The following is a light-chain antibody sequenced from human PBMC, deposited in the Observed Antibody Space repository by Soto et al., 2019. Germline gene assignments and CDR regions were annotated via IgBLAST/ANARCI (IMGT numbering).Light chain of an antibody. Sequence: EIVLTQSPGTLSLSPGERATLACRARQSVSSSYLAYYQQKPGQAPRLLMDDASSRATDNPHTFSGSGSGTDFSLTISRLEPEECAGYYCQQYGSSPLGTLGPVTKLDIK. CDR1: QSVSSSY. J-gene: IGKJ3*01. CDR3: QQYGSSPLGT. CDR2: DAS. V-gene: IGKV3-20*01.